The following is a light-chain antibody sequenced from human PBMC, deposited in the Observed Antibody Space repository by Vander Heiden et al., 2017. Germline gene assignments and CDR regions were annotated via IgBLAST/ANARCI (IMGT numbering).Light chain of an antibody. V-gene: IGLV1-40*01. CDR1: SSNIGAGYD. CDR3: QSYDSSLSGSV. Sequence: QSVLTQPPSVSGAPGQRVTISCPGSSSNIGAGYDVHWYQQLPGTAPKLLIYGNSNRPSGVPDRFSGSKSGTSASLAITGRQAEDEADYYCQSYDSSLSGSVFGGGTKLTVL. CDR2: GNS. J-gene: IGLJ2*01.